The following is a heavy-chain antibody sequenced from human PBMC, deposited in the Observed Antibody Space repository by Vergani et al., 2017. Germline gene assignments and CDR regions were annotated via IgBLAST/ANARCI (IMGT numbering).Heavy chain of an antibody. Sequence: QVQLVESGGGVVQPGRSLRLSCAASGFTFSSYAMHWVRQAPGKGLEWVAVISYDGSNKYYADSVKGRFTISRDKSKNTLYLQMNSLRAEDTAVYYCARPSRDGYNYFDYWGQGTLVTVSS. CDR2: ISYDGSNK. CDR3: ARPSRDGYNYFDY. V-gene: IGHV3-30-3*01. CDR1: GFTFSSYA. J-gene: IGHJ4*02. D-gene: IGHD5-24*01.